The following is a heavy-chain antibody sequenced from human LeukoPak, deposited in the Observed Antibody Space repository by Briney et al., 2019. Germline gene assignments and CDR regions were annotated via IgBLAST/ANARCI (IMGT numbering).Heavy chain of an antibody. CDR3: ASGRQGYHYYYMDV. CDR1: GGTFSSYA. D-gene: IGHD6-25*01. J-gene: IGHJ6*03. CDR2: IIPIFGTA. Sequence: ASVTVSCKASGGTFSSYAISWVRQAPGQGLERMGGIIPIFGTANYAQKFQGRVTITTDESASTAYMELSSLRSEDTAVYYCASGRQGYHYYYMDVWGKGTTVTVSS. V-gene: IGHV1-69*05.